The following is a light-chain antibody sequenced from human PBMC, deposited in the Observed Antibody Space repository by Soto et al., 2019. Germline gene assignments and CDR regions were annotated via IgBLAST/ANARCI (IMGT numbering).Light chain of an antibody. Sequence: DIQMTQSPSAMSASVGDRVTINCRASQDIKYYLAWFQQKPGKVPKRLISSASSLQSGVPSRCSGSGSGTKLTLTISGLQPEDSATYYCRQHNSYPLTFGGGTKVEIK. CDR3: RQHNSYPLT. CDR2: SAS. CDR1: QDIKYY. J-gene: IGKJ4*01. V-gene: IGKV1-17*03.